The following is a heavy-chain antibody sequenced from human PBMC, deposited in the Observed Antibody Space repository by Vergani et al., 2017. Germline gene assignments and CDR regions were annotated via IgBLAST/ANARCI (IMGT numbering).Heavy chain of an antibody. CDR1: GFTFSSYS. CDR3: ARGTSKQQLARFDY. J-gene: IGHJ4*02. CDR2: ISSSSSTI. V-gene: IGHV3-48*02. Sequence: EVQLLESGGGLVQPGGSLRLSCAASGFTFSSYSMNWVRQAPGKGLEWVSYISSSSSTIYYADSVKGRFTISRDNAKNSLYLQMNSLRDEDTAVYYCARGTSKQQLARFDYWGQGTLVTISS. D-gene: IGHD6-6*01.